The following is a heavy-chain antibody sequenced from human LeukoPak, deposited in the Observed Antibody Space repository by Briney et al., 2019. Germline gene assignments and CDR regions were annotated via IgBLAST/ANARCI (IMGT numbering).Heavy chain of an antibody. CDR2: IYYSGST. J-gene: IGHJ3*02. CDR1: GASISSSSYY. Sequence: SETLSLTCTVSGASISSSSYYWGWIRQPPGKGLEWIGSIYYSGSTYYNPSLKSRVTISVDTSKNRFSLKLSSVTAADTAVYSCARGVFGPDYGDYSLPDAFDIWGQGTMVTVSS. D-gene: IGHD4-17*01. CDR3: ARGVFGPDYGDYSLPDAFDI. V-gene: IGHV4-39*07.